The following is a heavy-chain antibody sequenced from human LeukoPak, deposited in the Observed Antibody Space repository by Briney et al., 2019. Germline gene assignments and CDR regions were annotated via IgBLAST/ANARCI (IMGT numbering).Heavy chain of an antibody. J-gene: IGHJ6*02. CDR2: IYHTGTT. CDR3: VRVRGCSSAGCFGSDGMDV. Sequence: PSETLSLTCAVSGCSITSGGYSWSWIRQPPGEGLGVIGYIYHTGTTYYNPSLQSRVTISVDRSKNQFFLRLNSVTGADTAVYFCVRVRGCSSAGCFGSDGMDVWGQGTTVTVSS. CDR1: GCSITSGGYS. V-gene: IGHV4-30-2*01. D-gene: IGHD2-2*01.